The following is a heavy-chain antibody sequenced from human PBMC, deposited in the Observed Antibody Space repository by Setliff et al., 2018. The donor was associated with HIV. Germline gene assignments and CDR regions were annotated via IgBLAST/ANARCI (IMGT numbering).Heavy chain of an antibody. CDR2: ISSSGST. V-gene: IGHV4-39*07. D-gene: IGHD3-22*01. Sequence: SETLSLTCTVSGGSMTSSDYYWGWIRQSPGRGLEWIGSISSSGSTTYHPSLRSRVTVSAATSKNQFSLKLTSVTAADTAVYFCARDPHYFDTSGHYSWFYFDYWGQGTLVTVS. J-gene: IGHJ4*02. CDR1: GGSMTSSDYY. CDR3: ARDPHYFDTSGHYSWFYFDY.